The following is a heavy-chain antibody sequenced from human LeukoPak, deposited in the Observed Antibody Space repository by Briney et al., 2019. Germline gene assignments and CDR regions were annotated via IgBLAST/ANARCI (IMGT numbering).Heavy chain of an antibody. V-gene: IGHV1-2*02. D-gene: IGHD3-22*01. Sequence: ASVKVSCKASGCTFTGYYMHWVRQAPGQGLEWMGWINPNSGGTNYAQKFQGRGTMTRDTSISTAYMELSRLRSDDTAVYYCARDYYDSSGYYYPKDYWGQGTLVTVSS. CDR1: GCTFTGYY. J-gene: IGHJ4*02. CDR2: INPNSGGT. CDR3: ARDYYDSSGYYYPKDY.